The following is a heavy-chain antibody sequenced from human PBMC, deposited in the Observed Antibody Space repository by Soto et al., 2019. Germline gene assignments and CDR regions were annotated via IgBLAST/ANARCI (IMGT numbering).Heavy chain of an antibody. CDR1: GASISSYY. J-gene: IGHJ4*02. CDR3: ARSRGGYFDY. Sequence: QVQLQESGPGLVKPSETLSLTCSVSGASISSYYWSWIRQPPGKGLEWIGYFYYSGSTNYNPSLKSRVTISLDTSKNQFSLKLSSVTAADTAVYYCARSRGGYFDYWGQGTLVTVSS. CDR2: FYYSGST. V-gene: IGHV4-59*01. D-gene: IGHD3-22*01.